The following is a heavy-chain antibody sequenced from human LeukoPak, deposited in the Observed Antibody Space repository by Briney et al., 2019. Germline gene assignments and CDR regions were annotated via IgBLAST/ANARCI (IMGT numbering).Heavy chain of an antibody. J-gene: IGHJ6*03. D-gene: IGHD6-19*01. Sequence: PGGSLRLSCAASGFTFSSYAMHWVRQAPGKGLEWVAVISYDGSNKYYADSVKGRFTISRDNSKNTLYLQMNSLRAEDTAVYYCARAVAGIRVLYYYYMDVWGKGTTVTVSS. CDR2: ISYDGSNK. CDR1: GFTFSSYA. V-gene: IGHV3-30*04. CDR3: ARAVAGIRVLYYYYMDV.